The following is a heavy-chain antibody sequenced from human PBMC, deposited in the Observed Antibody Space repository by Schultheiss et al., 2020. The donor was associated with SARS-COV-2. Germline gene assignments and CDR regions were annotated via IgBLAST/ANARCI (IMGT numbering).Heavy chain of an antibody. CDR3: AKDEGSITMVRGVIGY. CDR2: ISGSGSGGST. D-gene: IGHD3-10*01. J-gene: IGHJ4*02. Sequence: GGSLRLSCAASGFTFSSYAMSWVRQAPGKGLEWVSAISGSGSGGSTYYADSVKGRFTISRDNSKNTLYLQMNSLRAEDTAVYYCAKDEGSITMVRGVIGYWGQGTLVTVSS. V-gene: IGHV3-23*01. CDR1: GFTFSSYA.